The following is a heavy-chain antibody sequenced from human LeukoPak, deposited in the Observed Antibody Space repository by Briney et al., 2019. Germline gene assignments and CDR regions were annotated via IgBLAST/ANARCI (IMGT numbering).Heavy chain of an antibody. CDR3: AKDEAQYFQH. CDR2: IRNDDGSNK. Sequence: PGGSLRLSCAASGFTSSNYGMHWVRQAPGKGLEWVAFIRNDDGSNKYYADSVKGRFTISRDNSKNTVHLQMNSLRVEDTAVYYCAKDEAQYFQHWGQGTLVTVSA. V-gene: IGHV3-30*02. CDR1: GFTSSNYG. J-gene: IGHJ1*01.